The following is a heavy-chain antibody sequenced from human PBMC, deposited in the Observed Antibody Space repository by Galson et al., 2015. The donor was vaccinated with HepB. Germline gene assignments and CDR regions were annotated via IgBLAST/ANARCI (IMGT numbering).Heavy chain of an antibody. CDR1: GFTFNSYP. CDR3: AKKSGMYASGSRYFDH. CDR2: VGSSGAGT. V-gene: IGHV3-23*01. Sequence: SLRLSCAASGFTFNSYPMSWVRQAPGKGLEWVSTVGSSGAGTYYADSVKGRFTVSRDNSKNTLFLQMNSLRAEDTAVYHCAKKSGMYASGSRYFDHWGQGTLVTVSS. D-gene: IGHD3-10*01. J-gene: IGHJ4*02.